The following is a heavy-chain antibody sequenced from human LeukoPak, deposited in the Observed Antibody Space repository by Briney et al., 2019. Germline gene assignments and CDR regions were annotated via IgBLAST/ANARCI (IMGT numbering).Heavy chain of an antibody. Sequence: GGSLRLSCAASGFTFSDSWMSWVRQAPGKGLEWVANMNQDGSAKGYVDSVKGRFTISRDNARNSLYLQMSSLRPEDTAVYYCARDGCSSTTCSTLGGFNHWGQGTLVTVSS. D-gene: IGHD2-2*01. J-gene: IGHJ4*02. V-gene: IGHV3-7*01. CDR1: GFTFSDSW. CDR3: ARDGCSSTTCSTLGGFNH. CDR2: MNQDGSAK.